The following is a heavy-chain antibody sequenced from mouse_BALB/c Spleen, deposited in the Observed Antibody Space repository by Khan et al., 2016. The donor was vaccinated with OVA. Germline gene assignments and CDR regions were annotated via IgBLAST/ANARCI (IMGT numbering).Heavy chain of an antibody. V-gene: IGHV9-4*02. D-gene: IGHD2-14*01. Sequence: QIQLVQSGPELKKPGETVRISCKASGYTFTTAGMQWVQKMPGKGLKWIGWINTHSGVPKYAEVFKGRFAFSLETSASTVYLQITNLKNEDTATYFCARGGAAFYRNDGGAMDYWGQGTSVTVSS. CDR3: ARGGAAFYRNDGGAMDY. CDR2: INTHSGVP. CDR1: GYTFTTAG. J-gene: IGHJ4*01.